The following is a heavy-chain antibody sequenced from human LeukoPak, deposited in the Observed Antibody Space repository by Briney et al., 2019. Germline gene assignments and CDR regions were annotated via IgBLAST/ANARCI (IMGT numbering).Heavy chain of an antibody. CDR1: GFTVSSNY. Sequence: GGSLRLSCAASGFTVSSNYMSWVRQAPGKGLEWVSVIYSGGSTYYADSVKGRFTISRDNSKDTLYLQMNSLRAEDTAVYYCAGVKVTTTLIDYWGQGTLVTVSS. CDR3: AGVKVTTTLIDY. V-gene: IGHV3-53*01. J-gene: IGHJ4*02. CDR2: IYSGGST. D-gene: IGHD4-17*01.